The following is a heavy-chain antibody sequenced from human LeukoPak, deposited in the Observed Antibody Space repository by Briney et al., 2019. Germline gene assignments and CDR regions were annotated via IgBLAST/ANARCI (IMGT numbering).Heavy chain of an antibody. J-gene: IGHJ5*02. CDR1: GYTFTGYY. CDR2: INPNSGGT. D-gene: IGHD5-12*01. Sequence: GASVKVSCKASGYTFTGYYMHWVRQAPGQGLEWMGWINPNSGGTNYAQKFQGRVTMTRDTSISTAYMELSRLRSDDTAVYYCARDWSKWLRFRNNWFDPWGQGTLVTVSS. V-gene: IGHV1-2*02. CDR3: ARDWSKWLRFRNNWFDP.